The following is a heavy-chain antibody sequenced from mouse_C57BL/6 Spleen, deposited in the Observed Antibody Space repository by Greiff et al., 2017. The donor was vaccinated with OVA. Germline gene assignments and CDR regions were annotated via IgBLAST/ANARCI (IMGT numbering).Heavy chain of an antibody. CDR1: GYTFTSYW. CDR3: ATPSTGY. CDR2: IYPGSGST. Sequence: QVHVKQPGAELVKPGASVKMSCKASGYTFTSYWITWVKQRPGQGLEWIGDIYPGSGSTNYNEKFKSKATLTVDTSSSTAYMQLSSLTSEDSAVYYCATPSTGYWGQGTSVTVSS. V-gene: IGHV1-55*01. J-gene: IGHJ4*01.